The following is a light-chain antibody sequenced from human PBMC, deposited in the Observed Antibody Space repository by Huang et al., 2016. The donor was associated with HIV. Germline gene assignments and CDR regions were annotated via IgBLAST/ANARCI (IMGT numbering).Light chain of an antibody. V-gene: IGKV3-15*01. CDR2: GSS. CDR1: RSVSTN. J-gene: IGKJ4*01. CDR3: HQYNNWLLS. Sequence: EIVMTQSPATLSVSPGERVTLSCRANRSVSTNLAWYQQRPGQALRLLIYGSSTRAPGIPARFSGSGSGTDFSLTISSLQSEDFALYYCHQYNNWLLSFGGGTRVDI.